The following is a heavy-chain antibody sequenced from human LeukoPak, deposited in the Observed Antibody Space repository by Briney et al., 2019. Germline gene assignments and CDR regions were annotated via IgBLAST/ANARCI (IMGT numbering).Heavy chain of an antibody. J-gene: IGHJ4*02. V-gene: IGHV4-34*01. CDR3: ARGRPERYSGSYADGY. D-gene: IGHD1-26*01. CDR1: GRSFSGYY. Sequence: SETLSLTCAVDGRSFSGYYWSLIRQPPGKGLEWIGEINHSGSTNYNPSLKSRVTISVDTSKNQFSLKLSSVTAADTAVYYCARGRPERYSGSYADGYWGQGTLVTVSS. CDR2: INHSGST.